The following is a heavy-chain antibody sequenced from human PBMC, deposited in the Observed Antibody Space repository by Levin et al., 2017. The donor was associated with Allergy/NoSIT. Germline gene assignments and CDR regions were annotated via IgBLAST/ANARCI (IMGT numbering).Heavy chain of an antibody. CDR1: GFTFSSYS. V-gene: IGHV3-21*01. Sequence: GGSLRLSCAASGFTFSSYSMNWVRQAPGKGLEWVSSISSSSSYIYYADSVKGRFTISRDNAKNSLYLQMNSLRAEDTAVYYCASPLGYYGDYGYYFDYWGQGTLVTVSS. J-gene: IGHJ4*02. CDR3: ASPLGYYGDYGYYFDY. CDR2: ISSSSSYI. D-gene: IGHD4-17*01.